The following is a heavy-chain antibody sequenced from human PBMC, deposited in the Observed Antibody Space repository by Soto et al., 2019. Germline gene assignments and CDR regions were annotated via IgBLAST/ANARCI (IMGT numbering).Heavy chain of an antibody. CDR2: IYYSGST. CDR3: ARSRDGYNWAAFDI. J-gene: IGHJ3*02. D-gene: IGHD1-1*01. V-gene: IGHV4-31*02. Sequence: PSETLSLTCTVSGGSISSGGYYWSWIRQHPGKGLEWIGYIYYSGSTYYNPSLKSRVTISVDTSKNQFSLKRSSVTAADTAVYYCARSRDGYNWAAFDIWGQGTMVTVSS. CDR1: GGSISSGGYY.